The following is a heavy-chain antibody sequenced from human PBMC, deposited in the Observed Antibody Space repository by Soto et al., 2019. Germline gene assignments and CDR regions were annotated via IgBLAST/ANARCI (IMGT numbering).Heavy chain of an antibody. CDR3: ARGITIFGGFPWSDP. CDR1: GCSISSYY. Sequence: XETLSLTCTVSGCSISSYYWSWIRQPPGKGLEWIGYIYYSGSTNYNPSLKSRVTISVDTSKNQFSLKLSSVTAADTAVYYCARGITIFGGFPWSDPWGQGTLVTVSS. D-gene: IGHD3-3*01. CDR2: IYYSGST. J-gene: IGHJ5*02. V-gene: IGHV4-59*01.